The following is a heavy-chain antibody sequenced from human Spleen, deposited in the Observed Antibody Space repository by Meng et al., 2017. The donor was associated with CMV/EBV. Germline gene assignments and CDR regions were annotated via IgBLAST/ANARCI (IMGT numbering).Heavy chain of an antibody. J-gene: IGHJ5*02. Sequence: SGPTLVKPTQTLTLTCTFSGFSLSTGGVGVGWIRQPPGKGLEWIGSLYYSGRTYYNRSLKSRVTISVDTSKNQCSLKVSSVTAADTAVYFCVRDKFGVVTTWGQGTLVTVSS. V-gene: IGHV4-39*07. CDR1: GFSLSTGGV. CDR2: LYYSGRT. D-gene: IGHD3-3*01. CDR3: VRDKFGVVTT.